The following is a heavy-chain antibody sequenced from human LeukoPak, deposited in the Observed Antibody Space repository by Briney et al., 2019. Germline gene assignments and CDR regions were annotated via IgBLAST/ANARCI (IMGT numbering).Heavy chain of an antibody. V-gene: IGHV3-21*01. D-gene: IGHD3-22*01. CDR2: ISSSSSYI. CDR1: GFTFSSYS. J-gene: IGHJ3*02. CDR3: ARDGGYDSSGLPDAFDI. Sequence: TGGSLRLSCAASGFTFSSYSMNWVRQAPGKGLEWVSSISSSSSYIYYADSVKGRFTISRDNAKNSLYLQMNSLRAEDTAVYYCARDGGYDSSGLPDAFDIWGQGTMVTVSS.